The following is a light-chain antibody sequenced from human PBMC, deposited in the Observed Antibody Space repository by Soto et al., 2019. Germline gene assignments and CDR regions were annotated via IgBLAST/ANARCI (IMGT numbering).Light chain of an antibody. J-gene: IGLJ1*01. CDR3: CSYTRTTSFV. Sequence: QSVLTQPASVSGSPGQSITISCTGTSNDIGGYNYVSWFQQHPGKAPKFMLYDVSHRSSGVSNRFSGSKSGNTASLTISGLQAEDEADYYCCSYTRTTSFVFGTGPKLTVL. CDR2: DVS. V-gene: IGLV2-14*01. CDR1: SNDIGGYNY.